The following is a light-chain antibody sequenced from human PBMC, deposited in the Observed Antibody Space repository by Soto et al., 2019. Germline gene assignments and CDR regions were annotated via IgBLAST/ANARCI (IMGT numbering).Light chain of an antibody. J-gene: IGKJ5*01. Sequence: EIVLTQSPGTLSLSPGERATLSCRASQSVSSSYLAWYQQKPGQAPRLLIYGASSRATGIPDRFSGSGSATDFTLTISRLEPEDFAMYYCQQYGSSPLITFGQGTRLEIK. CDR2: GAS. CDR3: QQYGSSPLIT. CDR1: QSVSSSY. V-gene: IGKV3-20*01.